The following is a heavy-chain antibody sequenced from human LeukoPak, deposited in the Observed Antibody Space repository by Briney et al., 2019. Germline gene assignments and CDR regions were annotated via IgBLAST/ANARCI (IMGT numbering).Heavy chain of an antibody. CDR1: GFTFSSYA. D-gene: IGHD2-2*01. CDR2: ISYDGSNK. J-gene: IGHJ4*02. CDR3: AREAPFTSHRIRHFDY. Sequence: GRSLRLSCAASGFTFSSYAMHWVRQAPGKGLEWVAVISYDGSNKYYADSVKGRFTISRDNSKNTLYLQMNSLRAEDTAVYYCAREAPFTSHRIRHFDYWGQGTLVTVSS. V-gene: IGHV3-30*04.